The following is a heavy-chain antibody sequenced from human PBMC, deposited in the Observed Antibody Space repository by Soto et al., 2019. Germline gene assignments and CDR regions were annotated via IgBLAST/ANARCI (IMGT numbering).Heavy chain of an antibody. Sequence: GGSLRLSCVGSGFTFSNNAMHWVRQAPGKGLEWVAFISYDSSEIFYADSVKGRFTISRDNPENTLFLHMNSLRAEDTAVYYCARDWGWYSSSWYIFDYWGQGTLVTVSS. CDR3: ARDWGWYSSSWYIFDY. CDR2: ISYDSSEI. V-gene: IGHV3-30*01. D-gene: IGHD6-13*01. J-gene: IGHJ4*02. CDR1: GFTFSNNA.